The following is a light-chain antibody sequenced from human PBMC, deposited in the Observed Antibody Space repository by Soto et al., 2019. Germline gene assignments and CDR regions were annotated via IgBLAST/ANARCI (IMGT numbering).Light chain of an antibody. J-gene: IGKJ5*01. V-gene: IGKV1-33*01. CDR2: DAS. CDR3: QQYDNLPT. CDR1: QDISNY. Sequence: DIQMTQSPSSLSASVGDRVTITCQASQDISNYLNWYQQKPGKAPKLLIYDASNLKTGVPSRFSGSGSGTDFTFTISSLQPEDIATYCCQQYDNLPTFGQGRLLEIK.